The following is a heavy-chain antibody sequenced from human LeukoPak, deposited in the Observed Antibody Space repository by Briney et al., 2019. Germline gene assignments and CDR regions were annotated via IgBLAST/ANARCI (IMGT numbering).Heavy chain of an antibody. V-gene: IGHV1-46*01. Sequence: AASVKVSCKASGYTFTSYYMHWVRQAPGQGLEWMGIINPSGGSTSYAQKFQGRVTMTRDTSTSTAYMELRSLRSDDPAVYYCSREDLASGSYLGSPPYYWGQGPLVTVSS. J-gene: IGHJ4*02. CDR2: INPSGGST. D-gene: IGHD3-10*01. CDR3: SREDLASGSYLGSPPYY. CDR1: GYTFTSYY.